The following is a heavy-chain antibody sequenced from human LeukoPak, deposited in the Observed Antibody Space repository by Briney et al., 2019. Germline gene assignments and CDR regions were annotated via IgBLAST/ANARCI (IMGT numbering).Heavy chain of an antibody. J-gene: IGHJ4*02. V-gene: IGHV1-18*01. CDR1: GYTFTSYG. D-gene: IGHD3-3*02. CDR3: ARAPSGTAFGPGDY. Sequence: ASMTVSFKASGYTFTSYGITWVRQAPGQGLEWMGWISPNTGDTVSAQKLQDRVTMTTDTSTSTAFMELRSLRFDDTAVYFCARAPSGTAFGPGDYWGQGTLVTVSS. CDR2: ISPNTGDT.